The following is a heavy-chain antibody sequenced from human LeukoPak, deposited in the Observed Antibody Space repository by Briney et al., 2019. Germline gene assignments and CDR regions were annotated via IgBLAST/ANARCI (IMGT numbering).Heavy chain of an antibody. CDR3: ARDSRYGGDGA. CDR2: TNSGGTT. V-gene: IGHV3-66*01. J-gene: IGHJ5*02. D-gene: IGHD4-23*01. Sequence: GRSLRLSCVASGFTVSSNYMSWVRQAPGKGLEWVSFTNSGGTTYYADSVKGRFTISRDNSKNTLYLQMNSLRAEDTAVYYCARDSRYGGDGAWGQGTLVTVSS. CDR1: GFTVSSNY.